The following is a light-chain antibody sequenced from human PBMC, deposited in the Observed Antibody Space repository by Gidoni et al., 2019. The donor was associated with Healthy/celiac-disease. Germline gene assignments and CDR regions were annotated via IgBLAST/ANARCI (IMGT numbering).Light chain of an antibody. CDR3: QQYGSSPGT. CDR1: QSVSSSY. V-gene: IGKV3-20*01. CDR2: GAS. J-gene: IGKJ1*01. Sequence: ESVLTQSPGTLSLSPGERATLSCRASQSVSSSYLAWYQQKPGQAPRLLIYGASSRATGIPDSFSGSGSGTDFTLTISRLEPEDFAVYYCQQYGSSPGTFXQXTKVEIK.